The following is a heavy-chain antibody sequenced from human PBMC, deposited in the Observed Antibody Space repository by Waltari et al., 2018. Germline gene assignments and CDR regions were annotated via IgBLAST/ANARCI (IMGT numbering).Heavy chain of an antibody. V-gene: IGHV6-1*01. CDR1: GDSVSSNSAA. J-gene: IGHJ4*02. CDR2: TYYRSKWYN. D-gene: IGHD3-9*01. CDR3: AREQARYYDILTGHRGGFDY. Sequence: QVQLQQSGPGLVKPSQTLSLTCAISGDSVSSNSAAWNWIGQSPSRGLEWLGRTYYRSKWYNDYAVSVKSRITINPDTSKNQFSLQLNSVTPEDTAVYYCAREQARYYDILTGHRGGFDYWGQGTLVTVSS.